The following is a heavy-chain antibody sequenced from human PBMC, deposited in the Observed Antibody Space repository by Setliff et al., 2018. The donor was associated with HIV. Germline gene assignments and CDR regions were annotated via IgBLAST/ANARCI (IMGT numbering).Heavy chain of an antibody. D-gene: IGHD3-22*01. J-gene: IGHJ4*02. Sequence: SETLSLTCTVSGGSISSSSYYWAWVRQPPGKGLEWIGSVYYSGTTYISPSLKSRLTISIDRSTDQFSLRLNSMTAADMAMYYCARSSRGYYNPLFDYWGQGTLVTVSS. CDR3: ARSSRGYYNPLFDY. CDR1: GGSISSSSYY. V-gene: IGHV4-39*01. CDR2: VYYSGTT.